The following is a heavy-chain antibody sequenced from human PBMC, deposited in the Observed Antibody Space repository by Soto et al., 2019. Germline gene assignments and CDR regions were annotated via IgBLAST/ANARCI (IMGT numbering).Heavy chain of an antibody. CDR3: ARECYYDSSGYYGY. CDR1: GGSISSGGYY. J-gene: IGHJ4*02. V-gene: IGHV4-31*03. CDR2: IYYSGST. Sequence: SETLSLTCTVSGGSISSGGYYWSWIRQHPGKGLEWIGYIYYSGSTYYNPSLKSRVTISVDTSKNQFSLKLSSVTAADTVVYYCARECYYDSSGYYGYWGQGTLVTVSS. D-gene: IGHD3-22*01.